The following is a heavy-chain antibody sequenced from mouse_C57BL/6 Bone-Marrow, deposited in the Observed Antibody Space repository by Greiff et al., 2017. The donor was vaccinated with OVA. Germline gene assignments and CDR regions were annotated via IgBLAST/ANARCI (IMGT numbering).Heavy chain of an antibody. CDR2: IDPSDSYT. Sequence: QVQLQQPGAELVMPGASVKLSCKASGYTFTSYWMHWVKQRPGQGLEWIGEIDPSDSYTNYNQKFKGKSTLTVDKSSSTAYMQLSSLTSEDSAVYYCERDGYYVYYAMDYWGQGTSVTVSS. CDR3: ERDGYYVYYAMDY. CDR1: GYTFTSYW. J-gene: IGHJ4*01. V-gene: IGHV1-69*01. D-gene: IGHD2-3*01.